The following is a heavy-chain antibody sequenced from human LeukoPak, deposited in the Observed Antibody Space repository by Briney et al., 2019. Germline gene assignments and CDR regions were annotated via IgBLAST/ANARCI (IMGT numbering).Heavy chain of an antibody. V-gene: IGHV4-31*03. J-gene: IGHJ4*02. CDR1: GGSISSGVYY. CDR2: IYDSGST. Sequence: SETLSLTCTVSGGSISSGVYYWSWIRQHPGKGLEWIGYIYDSGSTYYNPSLKSRVTISVDTSKNQFSLKLSSVTAADTAVYYCARALYYGDYEAMDYWGQGTLVTVSS. CDR3: ARALYYGDYEAMDY. D-gene: IGHD4-17*01.